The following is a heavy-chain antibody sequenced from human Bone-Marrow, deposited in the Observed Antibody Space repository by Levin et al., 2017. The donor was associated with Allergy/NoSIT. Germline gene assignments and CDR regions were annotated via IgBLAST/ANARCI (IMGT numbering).Heavy chain of an antibody. CDR3: AREGGYDYLGAFDI. V-gene: IGHV3-13*01. CDR2: IGSAGDT. CDR1: GFTFSSYG. Sequence: GGSLRLSCAASGFTFSSYGMHWVRQATGKGLEWVSAIGSAGDTYYPGSVKGRFTISRENAKNSLYLQMNSLRAGDTAVYYCAREGGYDYLGAFDIWGQGTMVTVSS. J-gene: IGHJ3*02. D-gene: IGHD5-12*01.